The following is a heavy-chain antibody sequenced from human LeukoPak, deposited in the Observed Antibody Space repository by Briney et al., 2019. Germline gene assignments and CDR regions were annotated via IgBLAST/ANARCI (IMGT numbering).Heavy chain of an antibody. V-gene: IGHV3-11*01. Sequence: PGGTLRLSCAASGLTFSGYYMSWIPQPPGKGLEWVSYISSSGTTIYYADSVRGRFTVSRDNAKNSLYLQMDSLSAEDTAVYYCASLRGVNRWGQGTLATVSS. CDR2: ISSSGTTI. D-gene: IGHD3-10*01. J-gene: IGHJ4*02. CDR1: GLTFSGYY. CDR3: ASLRGVNR.